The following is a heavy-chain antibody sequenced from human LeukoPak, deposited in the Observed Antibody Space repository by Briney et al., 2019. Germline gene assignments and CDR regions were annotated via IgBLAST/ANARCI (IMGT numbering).Heavy chain of an antibody. CDR2: ISSSSSTI. D-gene: IGHD3-22*01. Sequence: AGGSLRLSCAASGFTFSSYAMHWVRQAPGKGLEWVSYISSSSSTIYYADSVKGRFTISRDNAKNSLYLQMNSLRDEDTAVYYCSSRSGYYGPGYYFDYWGQGTLVTVSS. V-gene: IGHV3-48*02. CDR1: GFTFSSYA. J-gene: IGHJ4*02. CDR3: SSRSGYYGPGYYFDY.